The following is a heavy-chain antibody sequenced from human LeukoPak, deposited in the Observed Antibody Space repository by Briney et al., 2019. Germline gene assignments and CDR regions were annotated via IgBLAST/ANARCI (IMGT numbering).Heavy chain of an antibody. Sequence: SETLSLTCTVSGGSISSYYWSWIRQPPGKGLEWIGFIYYSGSTNYNPSLKNRVTISVDTSKNQFSLKLSSVTAADTAVYYCARDPYYYDSSGYYYYYGMDVWGQGTTVTVSS. J-gene: IGHJ6*02. CDR3: ARDPYYYDSSGYYYYYGMDV. CDR1: GGSISSYY. CDR2: IYYSGST. D-gene: IGHD3-22*01. V-gene: IGHV4-59*01.